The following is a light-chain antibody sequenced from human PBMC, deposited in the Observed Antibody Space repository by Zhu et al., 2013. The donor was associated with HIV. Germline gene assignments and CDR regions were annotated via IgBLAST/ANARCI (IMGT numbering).Light chain of an antibody. CDR1: NIGSES. J-gene: IGLJ1*01. CDR3: QVWDSSTDDYV. Sequence: SYELTQPPSVSVAPGKTARITCGGNNIGSESVHWYQQKPGQAPVLVVYDDSARPSGIPERFSGSNSGNTATLTISRVDVGDEADYYCQVWDSSTDDYVFGPGTKVTVL. V-gene: IGLV3-21*03. CDR2: DDS.